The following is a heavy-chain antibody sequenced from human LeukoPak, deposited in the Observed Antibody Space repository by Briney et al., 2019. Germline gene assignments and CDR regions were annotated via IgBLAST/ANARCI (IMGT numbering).Heavy chain of an antibody. D-gene: IGHD6-13*01. CDR1: GGTFSSYA. Sequence: SVKVSCKASGGTFSSYAISWARQAPGQGLEWMGRIIPILGIANYAQKFQGRVTITADKSTSTAYMELSSLRSEDTAVYYCAKDARLSSRGAFDIWGQGTMVTVSS. CDR2: IIPILGIA. CDR3: AKDARLSSRGAFDI. V-gene: IGHV1-69*04. J-gene: IGHJ3*02.